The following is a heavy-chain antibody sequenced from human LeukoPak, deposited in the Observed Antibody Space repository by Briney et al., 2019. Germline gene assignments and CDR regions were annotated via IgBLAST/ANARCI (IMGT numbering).Heavy chain of an antibody. D-gene: IGHD1-14*01. CDR3: ARKPDLFDY. Sequence: ASVKVSCKGSGYTFTSYGISWVRQAPGQGREGMGWISAYNGNTNYAQKLQGRVTMTTDTSTSTAYMELRSLRSDDPAVYYCARKPDLFDYWGQGTLVTVSS. J-gene: IGHJ4*02. CDR2: ISAYNGNT. CDR1: GYTFTSYG. V-gene: IGHV1-18*01.